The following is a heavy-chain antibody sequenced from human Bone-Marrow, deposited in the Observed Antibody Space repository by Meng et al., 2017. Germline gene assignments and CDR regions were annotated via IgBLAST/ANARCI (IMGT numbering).Heavy chain of an antibody. V-gene: IGHV3-9*01. J-gene: IGHJ3*01. D-gene: IGHD2-2*01. CDR3: AKSQGYCSSTSCHDAFDF. CDR1: GFTFDDYA. CDR2: ISWNSGSI. Sequence: SLKISCAASGFTFDDYAMHWVRQAPGKGLEWVSGISWNSGSIGYTDSVKGRFTISRDNAKHSLYLQMNSLRSEDTALYYCAKSQGYCSSTSCHDAFDFWGQGTMVTVSS.